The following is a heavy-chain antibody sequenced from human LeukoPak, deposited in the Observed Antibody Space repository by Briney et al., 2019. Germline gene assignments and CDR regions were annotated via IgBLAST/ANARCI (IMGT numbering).Heavy chain of an antibody. CDR3: ARGSPWYYDFWSGYRPDYMDV. J-gene: IGHJ6*03. CDR2: IYTSGST. V-gene: IGHV4-4*07. D-gene: IGHD3-3*01. Sequence: PSETLSLTCTVSGGSISSYYWSWIRQPVGKGLEWIGRIYTSGSTNYNPSLKSRVTMSVDTSKNQFSLKLSSVTAADTAVYYCARGSPWYYDFWSGYRPDYMDVWGKGTTVTVSS. CDR1: GGSISSYY.